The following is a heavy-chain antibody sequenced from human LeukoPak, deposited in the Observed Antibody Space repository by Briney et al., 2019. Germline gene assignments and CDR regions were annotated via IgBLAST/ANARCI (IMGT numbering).Heavy chain of an antibody. J-gene: IGHJ4*02. CDR2: IYSGGST. Sequence: PGGSLRLSCAASGFTASSNYISWVRQAPGKGLEWVSVIYSGGSTYYADSVKGRFTISRDNSKNTLFLQMNSLRAEDTALYYCARGVQEGLGVSLGYWGQGTLVTVSS. CDR1: GFTASSNY. V-gene: IGHV3-66*01. D-gene: IGHD3-10*01. CDR3: ARGVQEGLGVSLGY.